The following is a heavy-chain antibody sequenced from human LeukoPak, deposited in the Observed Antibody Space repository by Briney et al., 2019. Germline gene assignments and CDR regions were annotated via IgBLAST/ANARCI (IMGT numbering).Heavy chain of an antibody. CDR2: INPTGDGT. V-gene: IGHV1-46*01. Sequence: GASVKVSCKASGYTFTSYYMHWVRQAPGQGLEWMGVINPTGDGTTYSQKFQGRVTMTRDTSTSTVYMELNSLRSEDTAVYYCATVVSGSSWYIDYWGQGTLVTVSS. CDR1: GYTFTSYY. D-gene: IGHD6-13*01. CDR3: ATVVSGSSWYIDY. J-gene: IGHJ4*02.